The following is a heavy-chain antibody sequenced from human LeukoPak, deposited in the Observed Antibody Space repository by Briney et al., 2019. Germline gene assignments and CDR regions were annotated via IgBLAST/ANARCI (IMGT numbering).Heavy chain of an antibody. J-gene: IGHJ4*02. CDR1: GFTFSSYV. CDR2: ISYDGSNK. CDR3: AKDEGYFDY. V-gene: IGHV3-30*18. Sequence: SGGSLRLFCAASGFTFSSYVMHWVRQAPGKGLEWVAVISYDGSNKYYADSVKGRFTISRDNSKNTLYLQMNSLRAEDTAVYYCAKDEGYFDYWGQGTLVTVSS.